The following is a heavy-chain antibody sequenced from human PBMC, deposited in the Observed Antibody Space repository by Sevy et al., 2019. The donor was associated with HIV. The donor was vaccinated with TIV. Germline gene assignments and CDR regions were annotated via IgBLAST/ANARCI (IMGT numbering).Heavy chain of an antibody. Sequence: SETLSLTCAVYGGSFSGYYWSWIRQPPGKGLEWIGEINHSGSTNYNPSLKSRVTISVDTSKNQFSLKLSSVTAADTAVYYCARGKNSPYYDFWSGYSGYYFVHWGQGTLVTVSS. V-gene: IGHV4-34*01. CDR1: GGSFSGYY. CDR2: INHSGST. D-gene: IGHD3-3*01. CDR3: ARGKNSPYYDFWSGYSGYYFVH. J-gene: IGHJ4*02.